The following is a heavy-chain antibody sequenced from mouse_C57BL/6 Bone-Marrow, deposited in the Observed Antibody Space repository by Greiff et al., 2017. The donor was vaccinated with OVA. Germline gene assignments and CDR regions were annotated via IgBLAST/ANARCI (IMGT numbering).Heavy chain of an antibody. CDR2: IDPSDSYT. CDR3: ARRGVKDY. D-gene: IGHD2-2*01. V-gene: IGHV1-69*01. CDR1: GYTFTSYW. Sequence: QVQLQQPGAELVMPGASVKLSCKASGYTFTSYWMHWVKQRPGQGLEWIGEIDPSDSYTNYNQKFKGKSKLTVDKSSSTAYMQLSSLTSEDSAVYYCARRGVKDYWGQGTTLTVSS. J-gene: IGHJ2*01.